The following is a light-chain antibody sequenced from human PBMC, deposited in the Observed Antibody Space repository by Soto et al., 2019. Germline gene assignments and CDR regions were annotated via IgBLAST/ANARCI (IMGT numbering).Light chain of an antibody. J-gene: IGKJ1*01. V-gene: IGKV3-20*01. Sequence: EIVWTQSPGTLSLSPGASATFSCTASPSMSSSNLAWYPQKPGQAPRLLIYGASSRATDIPDRFSGSGSGADFTLTISRLEPEDFGVYYCQQYGNSLSWTFGQGTKVDIK. CDR2: GAS. CDR1: PSMSSSN. CDR3: QQYGNSLSWT.